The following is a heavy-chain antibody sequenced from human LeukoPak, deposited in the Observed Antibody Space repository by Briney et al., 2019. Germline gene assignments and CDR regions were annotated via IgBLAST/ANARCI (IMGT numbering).Heavy chain of an antibody. Sequence: GASVKVSCKASGYTFTSYGISWVRQAPGQGLEWMGWISAYNGNTNYAQKLQGRVTMTTDTSTSTAYMELRSLRSDDTAVYYCASNGYYDSSGYRDYWGQGTLVTVSS. CDR3: ASNGYYDSSGYRDY. CDR1: GYTFTSYG. CDR2: ISAYNGNT. D-gene: IGHD3-22*01. J-gene: IGHJ4*02. V-gene: IGHV1-18*01.